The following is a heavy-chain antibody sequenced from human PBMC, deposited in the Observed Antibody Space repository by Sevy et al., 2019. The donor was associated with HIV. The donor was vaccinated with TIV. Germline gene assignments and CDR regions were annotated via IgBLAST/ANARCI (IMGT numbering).Heavy chain of an antibody. CDR3: ASSRDYYGMDV. D-gene: IGHD6-13*01. CDR2: ISYDGSNK. J-gene: IGHJ6*02. Sequence: GGSLRLSCAASGLTFSSYAMHWVRQAPGKGLEGVAVISYDGSNKYYADSVKGRFTISRDNSKNTLYLQMNSLRAEDTAVHYCASSRDYYGMDVWGQGTTVTVSS. CDR1: GLTFSSYA. V-gene: IGHV3-30-3*01.